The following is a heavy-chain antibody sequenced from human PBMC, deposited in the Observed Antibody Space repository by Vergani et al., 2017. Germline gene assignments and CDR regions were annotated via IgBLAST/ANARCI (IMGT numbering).Heavy chain of an antibody. V-gene: IGHV3-33*01. Sequence: QVQLVESGGGVVQPGRSLRLSCAASGFTFSSYGMHWVRQAPGKGLEWVAVIWYDGSNKYYADSVKGRFTISRDNSKNTLYLQMNSLRAEDTAVYYCARDAPLYSSSWSRLRVDYYGMDVWGQGTTVTVSS. CDR1: GFTFSSYG. CDR3: ARDAPLYSSSWSRLRVDYYGMDV. CDR2: IWYDGSNK. D-gene: IGHD6-13*01. J-gene: IGHJ6*02.